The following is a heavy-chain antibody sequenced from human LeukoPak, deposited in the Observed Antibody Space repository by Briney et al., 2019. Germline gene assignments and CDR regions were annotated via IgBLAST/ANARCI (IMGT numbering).Heavy chain of an antibody. CDR2: INHSGST. CDR1: GGSFSDYY. V-gene: IGHV4-34*01. Sequence: SETLSLTCAVYGGSFSDYYWSWIRQPPGKGLEWIGEINHSGSTNYNPSLKSRVTISVDTSKNQFSLKLSSVTAADTAVYYCARLKRGQRITMIVVAAATTNYMDVWGKGTTVTISS. CDR3: ARLKRGQRITMIVVAAATTNYMDV. J-gene: IGHJ6*03. D-gene: IGHD3-22*01.